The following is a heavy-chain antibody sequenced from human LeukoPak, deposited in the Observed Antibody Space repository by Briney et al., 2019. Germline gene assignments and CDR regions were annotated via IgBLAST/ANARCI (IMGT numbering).Heavy chain of an antibody. Sequence: ASVKVSCKASGYTFTSYGISWVRQAPGQGLEWMGWISAYNGNTNYAQKFQGRVTMTRDTSISTAYMELSRLRSDDTAVYYCARAMQYSSSWYFDYWGQGTLVTVSS. J-gene: IGHJ4*02. D-gene: IGHD6-13*01. CDR1: GYTFTSYG. CDR2: ISAYNGNT. V-gene: IGHV1-18*01. CDR3: ARAMQYSSSWYFDY.